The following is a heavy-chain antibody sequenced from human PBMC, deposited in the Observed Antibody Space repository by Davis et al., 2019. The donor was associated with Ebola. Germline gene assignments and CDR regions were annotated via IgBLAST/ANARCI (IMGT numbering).Heavy chain of an antibody. J-gene: IGHJ3*02. V-gene: IGHV3-21*01. D-gene: IGHD3-22*01. CDR3: ATDSGDAFDI. CDR1: GFTFSSYS. Sequence: GESLKISCAASGFTFSSYSMNWVRQAPGKGLEWVSSISSSSSYIYYADSVKGRFTISRDNAKNSLYLQMNSLRAEDTAVYYCATDSGDAFDIWGQGTMVTVSS. CDR2: ISSSSSYI.